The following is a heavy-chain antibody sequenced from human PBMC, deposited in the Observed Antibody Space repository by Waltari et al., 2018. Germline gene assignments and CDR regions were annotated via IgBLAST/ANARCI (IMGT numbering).Heavy chain of an antibody. J-gene: IGHJ2*01. D-gene: IGHD3-16*01. Sequence: QMQLVQSGPEVKKPGTSVKVSCKASGFTFPSSAMQWVRQARGQRLEWIGWIVVGSGNTNYAQKVQERVTITRDMSTSTAYRELSSLRSEDTAVYYWAAVKPRWGWYFDLWGRGTLVTVSS. CDR1: GFTFPSSA. V-gene: IGHV1-58*02. CDR2: IVVGSGNT. CDR3: AAVKPRWGWYFDL.